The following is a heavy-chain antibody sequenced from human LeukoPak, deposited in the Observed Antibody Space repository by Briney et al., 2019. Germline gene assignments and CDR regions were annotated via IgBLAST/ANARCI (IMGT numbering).Heavy chain of an antibody. V-gene: IGHV3-30*04. CDR2: ISSDGSNK. CDR3: ARVYSSGWSYAFDI. D-gene: IGHD6-19*01. J-gene: IGHJ4*02. Sequence: PGGSLRLSCAASGFTFSSYAMHWVRQAPGKGLEWVTVISSDGSNKYYADSVKGRFTISRDNSKNTLHLQMNSLRAEDTAVYYCARVYSSGWSYAFDIWGQGTLVTVSS. CDR1: GFTFSSYA.